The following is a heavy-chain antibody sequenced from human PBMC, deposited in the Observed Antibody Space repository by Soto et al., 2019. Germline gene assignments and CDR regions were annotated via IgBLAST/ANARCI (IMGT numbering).Heavy chain of an antibody. D-gene: IGHD3-9*01. Sequence: GESLKISCKVSGYSFTSYWISWVRQMPGKGLEWMGRIDPSDSYTNYSPSFQGHVTISADKSISTAYPQWSSLKASDTAMYYCARHWRDTYYDILTGYFDSYYYYYGMDVWGQGTTVTVSS. V-gene: IGHV5-10-1*01. J-gene: IGHJ6*02. CDR1: GYSFTSYW. CDR3: ARHWRDTYYDILTGYFDSYYYYYGMDV. CDR2: IDPSDSYT.